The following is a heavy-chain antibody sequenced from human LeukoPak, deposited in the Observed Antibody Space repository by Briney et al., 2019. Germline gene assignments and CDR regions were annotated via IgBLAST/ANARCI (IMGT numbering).Heavy chain of an antibody. CDR2: TYYRSKWCN. CDR1: GDSVSSISAS. D-gene: IGHD2-2*01. J-gene: IGHJ5*02. Sequence: SQTLSLTCAISGDSVSSISASWNWIRQSPSRGLEWLGRTYYRSKWCNDYAVSVKSRITINPDTSKNQFSLQLNSVTPEGTAVYYCARIGSTGNWFDPWGQGTLVTVSS. CDR3: ARIGSTGNWFDP. V-gene: IGHV6-1*01.